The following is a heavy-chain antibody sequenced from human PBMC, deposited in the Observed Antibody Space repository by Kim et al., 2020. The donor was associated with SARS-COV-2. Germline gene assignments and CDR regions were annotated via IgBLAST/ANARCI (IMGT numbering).Heavy chain of an antibody. V-gene: IGHV4-39*01. CDR3: ARRLTGTSCVDY. CDR1: GDSISSSTYN. J-gene: IGHJ4*02. D-gene: IGHD2-2*01. CDR2: IKYGGNT. Sequence: SETLSLTCTVAGDSISSSTYNWVWIRQPPGKGLEWIGNIKYGGNTYYNPSLKSRVTISVNSSRTRFSLILSSVTAADTAVYYCARRLTGTSCVDYWGQGT.